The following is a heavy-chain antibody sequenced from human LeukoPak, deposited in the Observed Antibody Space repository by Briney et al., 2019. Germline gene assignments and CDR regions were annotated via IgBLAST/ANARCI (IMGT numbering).Heavy chain of an antibody. J-gene: IGHJ4*02. D-gene: IGHD3-22*01. V-gene: IGHV3-23*01. Sequence: GGSLRLSCAASGFTFSSYAMTWVRQAPGKGLEWVSGISGSGGSTYYADSVKGRFTISRDNSKNTLYVQMNSLRAEDTAVYYCAKSDYYDSSGYYYGSDYWGQGTLVTVSS. CDR2: ISGSGGST. CDR1: GFTFSSYA. CDR3: AKSDYYDSSGYYYGSDY.